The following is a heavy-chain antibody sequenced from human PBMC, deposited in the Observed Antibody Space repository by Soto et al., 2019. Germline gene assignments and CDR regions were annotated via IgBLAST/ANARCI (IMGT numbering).Heavy chain of an antibody. CDR2: ISYEGSNK. J-gene: IGHJ4*02. D-gene: IGHD2-2*01. V-gene: IGHV3-30*18. Sequence: QVQLVESGGGVVQPGRSPRLSCGASGFTFSSYAMNWVRQAPGKGLEWVAFISYEGSNKYYADSVKGRFTISRDNSKNTLYLQMNSLRAEDTAVYYCAKDGDIVLIPAAHLEYWGQGTLVTVSS. CDR3: AKDGDIVLIPAAHLEY. CDR1: GFTFSSYA.